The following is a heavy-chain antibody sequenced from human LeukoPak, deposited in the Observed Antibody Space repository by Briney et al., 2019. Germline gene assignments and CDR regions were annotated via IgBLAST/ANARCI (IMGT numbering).Heavy chain of an antibody. V-gene: IGHV1-69*05. J-gene: IGHJ4*02. CDR2: IIPIFGTA. CDR1: GYTFTSYG. D-gene: IGHD5-24*01. Sequence: SVKVSCKASGYTFTSYGISWVRQAPGQGLEWMGGIIPIFGTANYAQKFQGRVTITTDESTSTAYMELSSLRSEDTAVYYCASARDGYNLYYFDYWGQGTLVTVSS. CDR3: ASARDGYNLYYFDY.